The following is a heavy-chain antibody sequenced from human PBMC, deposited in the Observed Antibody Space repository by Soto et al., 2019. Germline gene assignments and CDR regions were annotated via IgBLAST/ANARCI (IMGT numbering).Heavy chain of an antibody. CDR3: ARDQYDILTGYPDY. J-gene: IGHJ4*02. CDR2: INSDGSST. V-gene: IGHV3-74*01. D-gene: IGHD3-9*01. CDR1: GFTFSSYW. Sequence: QPGGSLRLSCAASGFTFSSYWMHWVPQAPGKGLVWVSRINSDGSSTSYADSVKGRFTISRDNAKNTLYLQMNSLRAEDTAVYYCARDQYDILTGYPDYWGQGTLVTVSS.